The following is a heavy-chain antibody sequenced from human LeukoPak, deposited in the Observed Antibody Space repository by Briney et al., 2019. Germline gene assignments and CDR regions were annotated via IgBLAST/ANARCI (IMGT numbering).Heavy chain of an antibody. CDR2: ISSHDGSI. J-gene: IGHJ4*02. Sequence: GGSLRLSCAASGFTFSSYSMSWVRQAPGKGLEYVSDISSHDGSINYAHSVKGRFTIYRDNSKNTLYLQMNSLRADDTAVYYCVKDRGGISRDFDYWGQGTLVTVSS. V-gene: IGHV3-64D*06. D-gene: IGHD3-16*02. CDR3: VKDRGGISRDFDY. CDR1: GFTFSSYS.